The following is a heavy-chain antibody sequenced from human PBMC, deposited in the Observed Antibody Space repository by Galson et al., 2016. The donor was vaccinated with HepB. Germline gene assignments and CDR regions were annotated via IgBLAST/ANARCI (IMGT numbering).Heavy chain of an antibody. CDR1: GFTFNSYA. D-gene: IGHD1-1*01. J-gene: IGHJ4*02. CDR2: ISTRRTT. CDR3: AKERLVRRIFDH. V-gene: IGHV3-23*01. Sequence: SLRLSCAASGFTFNSYAMSWVRQAPGKGLEWVASISTRRTTYYSDSVQGRFTISRDNSNNTLYLQMNGLRAEDTAVYYCAKERLVRRIFDHWGQGTLPTVSS.